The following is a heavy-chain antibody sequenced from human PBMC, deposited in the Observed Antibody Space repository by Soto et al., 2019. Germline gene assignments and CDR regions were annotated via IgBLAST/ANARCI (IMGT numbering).Heavy chain of an antibody. Sequence: GDSLKISCKGSGYNFASYWINWVRQMPGKGLEWMGRIDPTDSYTVYRLSFQGHVTISADKSISTAYLQWSSLQASDTAMYYCASLKYDSTGYYIDYWGQGTLVTVSS. CDR3: ASLKYDSTGYYIDY. D-gene: IGHD3-22*01. CDR1: GYNFASYW. J-gene: IGHJ4*02. CDR2: IDPTDSYT. V-gene: IGHV5-10-1*01.